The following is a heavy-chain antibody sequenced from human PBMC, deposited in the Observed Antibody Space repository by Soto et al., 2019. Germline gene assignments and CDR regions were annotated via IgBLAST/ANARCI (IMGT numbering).Heavy chain of an antibody. CDR3: ATIGNSSGYFPRRGAFDI. V-gene: IGHV4-38-2*01. J-gene: IGHJ3*02. D-gene: IGHD3-22*01. Sequence: PSETLSLTCAVSGYSISSGYYWGWIRQPPGKGLEWIGSIYHSGSTYYNPSLKSRVTISVGTSKNQFSLKLSSVTAADTAVYYCATIGNSSGYFPRRGAFDIWGQGTMATVSS. CDR2: IYHSGST. CDR1: GYSISSGYY.